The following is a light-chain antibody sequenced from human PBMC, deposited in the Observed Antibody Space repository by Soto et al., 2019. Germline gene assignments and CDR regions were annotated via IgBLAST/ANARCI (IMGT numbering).Light chain of an antibody. CDR1: QGISNY. J-gene: IGKJ5*01. CDR3: QNYDSAPIT. CDR2: AAS. V-gene: IGKV1-27*01. Sequence: DIQMTQSPPSLSASVGNRVSITCRASQGISNYLAWYQQKPGKVPKVLIYAASTLQPGVPSRFSGSGSGTDFTLTINSLQPDDIATYYCQNYDSAPITFGQGTRLEIK.